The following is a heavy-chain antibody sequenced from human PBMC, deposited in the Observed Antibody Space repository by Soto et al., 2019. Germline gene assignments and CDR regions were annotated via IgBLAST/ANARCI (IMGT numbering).Heavy chain of an antibody. D-gene: IGHD1-26*01. CDR1: GYTFTGYY. Sequence: ASVKVSCKASGYTFTGYYMHWVRQAPGQGLEWMGWINPNSGGTNYAQKFQGWVTMTRDTSISTAYMELSRLRSDDTAVYYCARGRVGATIDYYYCYVMDVSRQGTTVTVCS. V-gene: IGHV1-2*04. CDR3: ARGRVGATIDYYYCYVMDV. J-gene: IGHJ6*01. CDR2: INPNSGGT.